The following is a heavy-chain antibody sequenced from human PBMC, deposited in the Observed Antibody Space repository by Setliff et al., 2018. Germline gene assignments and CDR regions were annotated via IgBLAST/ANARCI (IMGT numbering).Heavy chain of an antibody. V-gene: IGHV3-20*04. D-gene: IGHD3-10*01. Sequence: GGSLRLSCATSGFSFSDHSMDWVRQAPGKGLEWVSGINWNGADTGYADSVKGRFTISRDNAKNSLYLHMNSLRAEDTALYYCATARRGYQYGSGSLFDDWGQGTLVTVSS. CDR2: INWNGADT. CDR3: ATARRGYQYGSGSLFDD. CDR1: GFSFSDHS. J-gene: IGHJ4*02.